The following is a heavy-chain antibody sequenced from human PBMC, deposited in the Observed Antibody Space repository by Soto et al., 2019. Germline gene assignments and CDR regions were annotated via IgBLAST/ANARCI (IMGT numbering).Heavy chain of an antibody. CDR3: AKAYDFWSGYYT. Sequence: EVQLLESGGGLVQPGGSLRLSCAASGFTFSSYAMRWVRQAPGKGLEWVSAISGSGGSTYYADSVKGRFTISRDNSKNTLYLQMNSLRAEDTAVYYCAKAYDFWSGYYTWGQGTLVTVSS. V-gene: IGHV3-23*01. D-gene: IGHD3-3*01. CDR2: ISGSGGST. CDR1: GFTFSSYA. J-gene: IGHJ5*02.